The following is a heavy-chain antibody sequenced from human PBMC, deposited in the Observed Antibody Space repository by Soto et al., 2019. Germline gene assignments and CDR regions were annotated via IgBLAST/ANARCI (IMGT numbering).Heavy chain of an antibody. D-gene: IGHD2-15*01. Sequence: QVQLVQSGAEVKKPGSSVRVSCTASGDMFDTYTITWMRQAPGRGLEWVGGILPRSAKSNYAQKSEGTVTITPHASSSTASMLPRFPTSAITALYFCARVILVLVPTTFNSDCYFTAMDVWVQRTTITVSS. CDR1: GDMFDTYT. V-gene: IGHV1-69*05. J-gene: IGHJ6*02. CDR3: ARVILVLVPTTFNSDCYFTAMDV. CDR2: ILPRSAKS.